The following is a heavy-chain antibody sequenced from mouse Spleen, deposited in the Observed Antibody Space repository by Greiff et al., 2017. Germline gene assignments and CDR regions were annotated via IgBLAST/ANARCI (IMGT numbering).Heavy chain of an antibody. Sequence: DVQLVESGGGLVKPGGSLKLSCAASGFTFSSYAMSWVRQTPEKRLEWVATISSGGSYTYYPDSVKGRFTISRDNAKNTLYLQMSSLRSEDTAMYYCARHLDGFNFDYWGQGTTLTVSS. D-gene: IGHD2-3*01. V-gene: IGHV5-9-3*01. CDR2: ISSGGSYT. J-gene: IGHJ2*01. CDR3: ARHLDGFNFDY. CDR1: GFTFSSYA.